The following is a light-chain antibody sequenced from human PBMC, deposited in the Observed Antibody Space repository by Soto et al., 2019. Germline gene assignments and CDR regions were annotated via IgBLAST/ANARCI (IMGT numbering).Light chain of an antibody. J-gene: IGKJ2*01. V-gene: IGKV3-15*01. Sequence: EIVMTQSPATLSVSPGERVTLSCRASQSIGSNLAWYQQKPGQVPRLLIYGESSRATGIPTTFSGSGSGAEFTLIISSLQSEDFAIYYCQQYSKWPFTFGQGTKVDIK. CDR3: QQYSKWPFT. CDR2: GES. CDR1: QSIGSN.